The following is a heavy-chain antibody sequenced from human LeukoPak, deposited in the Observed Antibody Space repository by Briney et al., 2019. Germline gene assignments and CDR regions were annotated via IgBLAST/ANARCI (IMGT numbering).Heavy chain of an antibody. J-gene: IGHJ4*02. Sequence: GGSLRLSCAASGFTFSGYWMHWVRQAPGKGLEWVANLKQDGSEKNFADSVKGRFTISRNNAENSLYLQINSLRAEDTAMYYCARGTIAAHGIDYWGQGTLVTVSS. D-gene: IGHD6-13*01. CDR2: LKQDGSEK. V-gene: IGHV3-7*01. CDR3: ARGTIAAHGIDY. CDR1: GFTFSGYW.